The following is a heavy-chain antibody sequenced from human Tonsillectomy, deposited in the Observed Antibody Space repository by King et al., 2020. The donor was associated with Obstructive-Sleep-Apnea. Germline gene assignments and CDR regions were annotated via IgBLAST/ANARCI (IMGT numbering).Heavy chain of an antibody. CDR1: GLTFSSSV. Sequence: QLVQSGPEVKKPGTSVKVSCKASGLTFSSSVMQWVRQTRGQRLEWIGWIVVGSGNTNYTQKFQERVTITRDMSTTTAYMELSSLRSEDTAVYYCAATYTSSWNYYYGMDVWGQGTTVTVSS. V-gene: IGHV1-58*02. D-gene: IGHD6-13*01. CDR3: AATYTSSWNYYYGMDV. J-gene: IGHJ6*02. CDR2: IVVGSGNT.